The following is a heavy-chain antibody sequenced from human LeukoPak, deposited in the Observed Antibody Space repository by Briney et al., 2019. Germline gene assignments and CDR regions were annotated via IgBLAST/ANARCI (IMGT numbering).Heavy chain of an antibody. CDR1: GFTFSGYW. Sequence: GGSLRLSCAASGFTFSGYWMSWVRQAPGKGLEWVANIKKDGSEKYYADSVKGRFPISRDNAKKSLYLQMSSLRAEDTAVYYCADGYGLFHHCGQGTLVTVAS. D-gene: IGHD5-24*01. V-gene: IGHV3-7*01. J-gene: IGHJ1*01. CDR2: IKKDGSEK. CDR3: ADGYGLFHH.